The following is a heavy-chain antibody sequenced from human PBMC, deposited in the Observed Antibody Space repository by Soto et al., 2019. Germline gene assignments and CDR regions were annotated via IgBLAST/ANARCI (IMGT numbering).Heavy chain of an antibody. D-gene: IGHD3-3*01. Sequence: SETLSLTSAVSGGSMDFSIYYWGWIREPPGKGLEWIGIIYYGGSTYYNPSLKSRVTISPDPSKNPFSLKLTSVTAADTAVYYCERFHTRGRFYWGPGTLVTVSS. CDR2: IYYGGST. J-gene: IGHJ4*02. CDR1: GGSMDFSIYY. CDR3: ERFHTRGRFY. V-gene: IGHV4-39*01.